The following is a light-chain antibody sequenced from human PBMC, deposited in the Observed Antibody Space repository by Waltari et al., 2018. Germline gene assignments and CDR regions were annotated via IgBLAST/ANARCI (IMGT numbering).Light chain of an antibody. V-gene: IGKV2-28*01. CDR3: MQALQTPYT. J-gene: IGKJ2*01. CDR2: LGS. CDR1: QSLLHSNGYNY. Sequence: DIVMTQSPLSLPVTPAEPASISCRSSQSLLHSNGYNYLDWYLQKPGQSPQLLIYLGSNRASGVPDRFSGSGSGTDFTLKISRVEAKDVGVYYCMQALQTPYTFGQGTKLEIK.